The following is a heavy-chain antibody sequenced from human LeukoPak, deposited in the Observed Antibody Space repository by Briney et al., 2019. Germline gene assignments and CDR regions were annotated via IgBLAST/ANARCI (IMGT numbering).Heavy chain of an antibody. Sequence: GASLRLSCAASGFTFSSYGMHWVRQAPGKGLEWVAIIWYDGINKYYADSVKGRFTISRDNSKNRLYLQMNSLRAEDTAVYYCAKDTYGGKSLADYWGQGTLVTVSS. D-gene: IGHD4-23*01. V-gene: IGHV3-33*06. CDR2: IWYDGINK. J-gene: IGHJ4*02. CDR3: AKDTYGGKSLADY. CDR1: GFTFSSYG.